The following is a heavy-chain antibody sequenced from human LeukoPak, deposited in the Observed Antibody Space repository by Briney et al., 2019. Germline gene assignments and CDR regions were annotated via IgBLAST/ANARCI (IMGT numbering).Heavy chain of an antibody. J-gene: IGHJ4*02. CDR2: FVSSGVSA. V-gene: IGHV3-23*01. Sequence: GGSLRLSCAASGFTFSTYVMSWVRQAPGKGLVWVAGFVSSGVSANYADSVKGRFTISRDNTKNTLYLQMNSLSAEDTAVYYCAKDYIVVYDIGFDYWGQGTLVTVSS. CDR3: AKDYIVVYDIGFDY. CDR1: GFTFSTYV. D-gene: IGHD3-9*01.